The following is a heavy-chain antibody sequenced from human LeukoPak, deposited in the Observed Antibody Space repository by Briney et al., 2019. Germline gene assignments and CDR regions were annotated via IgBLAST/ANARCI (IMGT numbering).Heavy chain of an antibody. D-gene: IGHD5-24*01. J-gene: IGHJ4*02. V-gene: IGHV4-59*08. CDR3: ARLERWSYYFDY. Sequence: SETLSLTCTVSGDSISSYYWYWFRQPPGKELEWIACIYYSGITHYNPSLKSRVTISVDTSKNQFSLKLSSVTAADTAVYYCARLERWSYYFDYWGQGTLVTVSS. CDR1: GDSISSYY. CDR2: IYYSGIT.